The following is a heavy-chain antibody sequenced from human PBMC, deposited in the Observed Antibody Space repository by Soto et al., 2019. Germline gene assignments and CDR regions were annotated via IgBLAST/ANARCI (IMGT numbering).Heavy chain of an antibody. D-gene: IGHD3-10*01. J-gene: IGHJ3*02. CDR2: ISSSGSTI. CDR1: GFTFSDYY. Sequence: GGSLRLSCAASGFTFSDYYMSWIRQAPGTGLEWASYISSSGSTIYYADSVKGRFTISRDNAKNSLYLQMNSLRAEDTAVYYCARGRRTMVRGGHAFDIWGQGTMVTVS. V-gene: IGHV3-11*01. CDR3: ARGRRTMVRGGHAFDI.